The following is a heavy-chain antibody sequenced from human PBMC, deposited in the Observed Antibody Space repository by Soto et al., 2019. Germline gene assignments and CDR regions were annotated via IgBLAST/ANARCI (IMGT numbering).Heavy chain of an antibody. D-gene: IGHD3-3*01. CDR1: GGSISSYY. CDR2: IYYSGST. Sequence: PSETLSLTCTVSGGSISSYYWSWIRQPPGKGLEWIGYIYYSGSTNYNPSLKSRVTISVDTSKNQFSLRLSSVTAADTAVYYCARVADYDVWSGYYKPYYFDYWGQGTLVTVSS. V-gene: IGHV4-59*08. J-gene: IGHJ4*02. CDR3: ARVADYDVWSGYYKPYYFDY.